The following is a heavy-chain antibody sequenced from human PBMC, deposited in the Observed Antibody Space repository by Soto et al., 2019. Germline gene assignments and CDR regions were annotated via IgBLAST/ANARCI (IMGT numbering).Heavy chain of an antibody. CDR1: GGSISSGGYS. D-gene: IGHD3-3*01. V-gene: IGHV4-30-2*01. CDR2: INHSGST. J-gene: IGHJ5*02. Sequence: SETLSLTCAVSGGSISSGGYSWSWIRQPPGKGLEWIGEINHSGSTNYNPSLKSRVTISVDTSKNQFSLKLSSVTAADTAVYYCARERYDFWSGYYTAGWFDPWGQGTLVTVSS. CDR3: ARERYDFWSGYYTAGWFDP.